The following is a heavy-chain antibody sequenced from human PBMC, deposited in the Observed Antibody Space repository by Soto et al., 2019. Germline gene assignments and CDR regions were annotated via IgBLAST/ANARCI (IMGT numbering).Heavy chain of an antibody. Sequence: SEALSLTFITSGSPTMTDFFYWAWIRQPPGKGLEWIGTIYYGGTTYYNSSLKSRVIISSDMSKNQFSLRLTSVTAADTAVYSCARHARGYYDSWGQG. D-gene: IGHD3-16*01. CDR3: ARHARGYYDS. CDR1: GSPTMTDFFY. CDR2: IYYGGTT. J-gene: IGHJ5*02. V-gene: IGHV4-39*01.